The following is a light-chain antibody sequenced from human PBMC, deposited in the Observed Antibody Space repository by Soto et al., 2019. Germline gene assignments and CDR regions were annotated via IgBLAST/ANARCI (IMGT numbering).Light chain of an antibody. CDR2: AAS. Sequence: DIQLTQSPSFLSAFVGDRLTLTCRASQDISRYFAWYQQKPGKAPRLLIYAASILQSGVPSRFSGSGSGTDSTPTIDSLQPLDFATYFCQQVNRYPLPFGGGTTVEI. CDR1: QDISRY. V-gene: IGKV1-9*01. J-gene: IGKJ4*01. CDR3: QQVNRYPLP.